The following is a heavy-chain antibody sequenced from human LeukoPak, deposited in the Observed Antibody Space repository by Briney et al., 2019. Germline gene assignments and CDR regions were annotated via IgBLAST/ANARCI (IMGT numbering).Heavy chain of an antibody. CDR2: ISGSGGST. D-gene: IGHD3-10*01. J-gene: IGHJ4*02. V-gene: IGHV3-23*01. Sequence: GGTLRLSCAASGFTFSSYGMSWVRQAPGKGLEWVSAISGSGGSTYYADSVKGRFTISRDNSKNTLYLQMNSLRAEDTAVYFCAGASGSYSYYFDYWGQGTLVTVSP. CDR1: GFTFSSYG. CDR3: AGASGSYSYYFDY.